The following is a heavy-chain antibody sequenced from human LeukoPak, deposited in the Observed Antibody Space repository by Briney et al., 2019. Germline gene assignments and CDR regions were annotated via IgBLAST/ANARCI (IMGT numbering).Heavy chain of an antibody. Sequence: GGSLRLSCAASGFTFSTYCMHWVRQAPGKGPMWVSRICPDGTVTNYADSVKARFIISSDNARNTVYLQMNSLRVEDTAVYYCVRDFRSADYWGQGTLVTVSS. CDR2: ICPDGTVT. J-gene: IGHJ4*02. V-gene: IGHV3-74*01. CDR1: GFTFSTYC. CDR3: VRDFRSADY.